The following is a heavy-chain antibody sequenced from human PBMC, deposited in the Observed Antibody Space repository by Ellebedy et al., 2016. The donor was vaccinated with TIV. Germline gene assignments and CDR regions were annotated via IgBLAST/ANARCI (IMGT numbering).Heavy chain of an antibody. J-gene: IGHJ4*02. CDR3: AREFDDYFFDY. Sequence: GGSLRLSCAASGFTFSNYAMHWVRQAPGKGLEWVAVISYDGSNEYFTDSVKGRFTISRDNSKNTVYLQMNSLRAEDTAVYYCAREFDDYFFDYWGQGTLVTVSS. D-gene: IGHD2-21*02. CDR1: GFTFSNYA. CDR2: ISYDGSNE. V-gene: IGHV3-30*03.